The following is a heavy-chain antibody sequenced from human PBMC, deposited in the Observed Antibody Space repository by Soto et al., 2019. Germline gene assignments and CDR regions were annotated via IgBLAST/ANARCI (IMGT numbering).Heavy chain of an antibody. CDR3: ARDAEATGESDRFDY. V-gene: IGHV4-4*02. CDR1: GDSVTSNVW. J-gene: IGHJ4*02. CDR2: AYHNGLT. Sequence: SETLSLTCAVSGDSVTSNVWWSWVRQPPGKGLEWIGEAYHNGLTDYNPSLKSRVTMSVDTSKNEFSLKLTSLTAADTAIYYCARDAEATGESDRFDYWGQGTMVTVSS.